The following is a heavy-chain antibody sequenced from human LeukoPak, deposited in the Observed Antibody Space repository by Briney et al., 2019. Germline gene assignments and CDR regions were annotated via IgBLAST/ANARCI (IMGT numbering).Heavy chain of an antibody. V-gene: IGHV2-70*04. CDR2: IDWDDDK. Sequence: ESGPALVKPTQTPTLTCTFSGFSLSTSGMRVSWIRQPPGKALEWLARIDWDDDKFYSTSLKTRLTISKDTSKNQVVLTMTNMDPVDTATYYCARTYYDILTGYYGGGAFDIWGQGTMVTVSS. J-gene: IGHJ3*02. D-gene: IGHD3-9*01. CDR1: GFSLSTSGMR. CDR3: ARTYYDILTGYYGGGAFDI.